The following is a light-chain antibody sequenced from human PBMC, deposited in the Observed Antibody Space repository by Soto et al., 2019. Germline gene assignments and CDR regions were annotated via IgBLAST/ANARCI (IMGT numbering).Light chain of an antibody. Sequence: IVLTQSPGTLSLSPGERATLSCRASPSISSSYLAWYQQKPGQAPRLLTYGASSRATGIPNRFSGSGSGTDFTLTISRLEPEDFAVYYCQQYGSSPYTFGQGTKLEIK. CDR1: PSISSSY. CDR2: GAS. CDR3: QQYGSSPYT. V-gene: IGKV3-20*01. J-gene: IGKJ2*01.